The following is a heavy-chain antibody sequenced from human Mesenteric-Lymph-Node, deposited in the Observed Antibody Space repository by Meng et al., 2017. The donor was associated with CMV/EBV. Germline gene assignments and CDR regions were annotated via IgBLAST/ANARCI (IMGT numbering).Heavy chain of an antibody. V-gene: IGHV1-69*01. Sequence: TFSSYAISWVRQAPGQGLEWMGGIIPIFGTANYAQKFQGRVTITADESTSTAYMELSSLRSEDTAVYYCARAQSMVRGGGDYWYFDLWGRGTLVTVSS. J-gene: IGHJ2*01. CDR3: ARAQSMVRGGGDYWYFDL. CDR1: TFSSYA. D-gene: IGHD3-10*01. CDR2: IIPIFGTA.